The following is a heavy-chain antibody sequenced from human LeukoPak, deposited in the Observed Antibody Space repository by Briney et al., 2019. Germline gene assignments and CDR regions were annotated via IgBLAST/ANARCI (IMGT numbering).Heavy chain of an antibody. CDR2: INAGNGNT. CDR3: ARDCYDILTGTNWFDP. CDR1: GYTFTSYA. Sequence: GASVKVSCKASGYTFTSYAMHWVRQAPGQRLEWMGWINAGNGNTKYSQKFQGRVTITRDTSASTAYVELSSLRSEDTAVYYCARDCYDILTGTNWFDPWGQGTLVTVSS. D-gene: IGHD3-9*01. J-gene: IGHJ5*02. V-gene: IGHV1-3*01.